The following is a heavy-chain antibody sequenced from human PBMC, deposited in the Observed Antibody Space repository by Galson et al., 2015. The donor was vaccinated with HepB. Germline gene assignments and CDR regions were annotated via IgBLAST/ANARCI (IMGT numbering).Heavy chain of an antibody. CDR1: GFTFSSYG. J-gene: IGHJ4*02. CDR3: AKDQQGRGSYHYFDY. CDR2: ISYDGSNK. D-gene: IGHD1-26*01. Sequence: SLRLSCAASGFTFSSYGMHWVRQAPGKGLEWVAVISYDGSNKNYADSVKGRFTISRDNSKNTLYLQMNSLRAEDTAVYYCAKDQQGRGSYHYFDYWGQGTLVTVSS. V-gene: IGHV3-30*18.